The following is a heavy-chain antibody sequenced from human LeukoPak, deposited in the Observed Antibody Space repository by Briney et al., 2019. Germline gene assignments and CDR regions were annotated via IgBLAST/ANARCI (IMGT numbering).Heavy chain of an antibody. J-gene: IGHJ4*02. D-gene: IGHD6-13*01. CDR1: GGSFSGYY. V-gene: IGHV4-34*01. CDR3: ARGLRQLFDY. CDR2: INHSGST. Sequence: SESLSLTCAVYGGSFSGYYWSWIRQPPGNGLEWIGEINHSGSTNYNPSLKSRVTISVDTSKNQFSLKLSSVTAADTAVYYCARGLRQLFDYWGQGTLVTVSS.